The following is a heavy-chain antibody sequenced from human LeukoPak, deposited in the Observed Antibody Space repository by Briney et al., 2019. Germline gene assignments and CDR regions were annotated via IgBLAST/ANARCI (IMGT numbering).Heavy chain of an antibody. CDR1: GFTFSSYG. V-gene: IGHV3-30*02. CDR2: IRYDGTNK. J-gene: IGHJ4*02. CDR3: AKDHWQLVRYYFDY. D-gene: IGHD6-6*01. Sequence: GGSLRLSCAASGFTFSSYGMHWVRQAPGKGLEWVAFIRYDGTNKYYADSVKGRFTISRDNSKNTLYLQMNSLRAEDTAVYYCAKDHWQLVRYYFDYWGQGTLVTVSS.